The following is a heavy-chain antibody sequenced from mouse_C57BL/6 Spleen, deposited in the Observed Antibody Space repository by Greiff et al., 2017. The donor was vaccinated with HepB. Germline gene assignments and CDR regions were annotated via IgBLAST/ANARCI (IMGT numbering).Heavy chain of an antibody. CDR3: ARGTGNHGNYYAMDY. CDR2: IYPGGGYT. J-gene: IGHJ4*01. Sequence: QVQLQQSGAELVRPGTSVKMSCKASGYTFTNYWIGWAKQRPGHGLEWIGDIYPGGGYTNYNEKFKGKATLTADKSSTTAYMQFSSLTSEDSAIYYGARGTGNHGNYYAMDYWGQGTSVTGSS. V-gene: IGHV1-63*01. CDR1: GYTFTNYW.